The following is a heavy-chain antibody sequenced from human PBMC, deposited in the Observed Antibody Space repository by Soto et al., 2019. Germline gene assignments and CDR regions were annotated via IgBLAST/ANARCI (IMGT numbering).Heavy chain of an antibody. CDR3: AKDEGPGAAAAPFQH. D-gene: IGHD6-13*01. Sequence: EVQLVESGGGLVQPGRSLRLSCAASGFTFDDYAMHWVRQAPGKGLEWVSGISWNSGSIGYADSVKGRFTISRDNAKNSLYLQMNSLRAEDTALYYCAKDEGPGAAAAPFQHWGQGTLVTVSS. V-gene: IGHV3-9*01. J-gene: IGHJ1*01. CDR1: GFTFDDYA. CDR2: ISWNSGSI.